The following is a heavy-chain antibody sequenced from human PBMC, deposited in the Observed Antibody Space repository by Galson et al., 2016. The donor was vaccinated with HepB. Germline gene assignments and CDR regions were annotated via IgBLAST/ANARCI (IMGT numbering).Heavy chain of an antibody. Sequence: SLRLSCAASGFPFSGYGIHWVRQAPGKGLEWVAGIPNDGSNKYYADSVKGRFTISRDNSKDTLYLQMNSLRAEDTAVYYCARINELDDYWGQGTLVTVSS. CDR2: IPNDGSNK. V-gene: IGHV3-33*01. CDR1: GFPFSGYG. D-gene: IGHD1-1*01. J-gene: IGHJ4*02. CDR3: ARINELDDY.